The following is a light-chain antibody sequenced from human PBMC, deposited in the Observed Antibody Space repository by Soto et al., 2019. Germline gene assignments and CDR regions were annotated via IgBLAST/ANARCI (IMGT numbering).Light chain of an antibody. J-gene: IGKJ1*01. Sequence: DIQMTQSPSTLSASVGDRVTITFRASQSISSWLAWYQQKPGKAPKLLIYDASSLESGVPSRFSGSGSGTEFTLTISSLQPDDFATYXXXXXXXYPWTFGQGTKVDTK. CDR1: QSISSW. CDR2: DAS. CDR3: XXXXXYPWT. V-gene: IGKV1-5*01.